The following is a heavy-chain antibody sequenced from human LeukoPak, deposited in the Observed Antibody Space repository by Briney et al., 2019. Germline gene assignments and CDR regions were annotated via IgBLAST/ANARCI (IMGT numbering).Heavy chain of an antibody. CDR2: ISSSGSTI. CDR3: ARDTTSLRGSYYYYGMDV. V-gene: IGHV3-11*01. CDR1: GFTFSDYY. D-gene: IGHD3-10*01. Sequence: PGGSLRLSCAASGFTFSDYYMSWIRQAPGKGLEWVSYISSSGSTIYYADSVKGRFTIPRDNAKNSLYLQMNSLRAEDTAVYYCARDTTSLRGSYYYYGMDVWGQGTTVTVSS. J-gene: IGHJ6*02.